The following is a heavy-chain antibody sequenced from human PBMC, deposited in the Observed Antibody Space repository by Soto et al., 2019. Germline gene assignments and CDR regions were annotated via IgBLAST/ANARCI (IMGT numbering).Heavy chain of an antibody. V-gene: IGHV4-31*03. J-gene: IGHJ6*03. CDR1: GGSISSGGYY. CDR2: IYYSGST. CDR3: ARVDYGDPVYYYYYMDV. D-gene: IGHD4-17*01. Sequence: SETLSLTCTVSGGSISSGGYYWSWIRQHPGKGLEWIGYIYYSGSTYYNPSLKSRVTISVDTSKNQFSLKLSSVTAADTAVYYCARVDYGDPVYYYYYMDVWGKGTTVTVSS.